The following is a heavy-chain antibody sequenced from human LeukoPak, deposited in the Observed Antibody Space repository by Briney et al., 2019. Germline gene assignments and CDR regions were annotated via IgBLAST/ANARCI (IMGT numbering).Heavy chain of an antibody. CDR3: AGDYYGSGVNWFDS. V-gene: IGHV4-61*08. J-gene: IGHJ5*01. CDR2: IYYTGST. D-gene: IGHD3-10*01. Sequence: SETLSLTCTVSGGSVSSGGYYWSWIRPPPGKGLEWIGYIYYTGSTNYSPSLKSRVTISVDTSKNQFSLKLSSVTAADTAVYYCAGDYYGSGVNWFDSWGQGTLVTVSS. CDR1: GGSVSSGGYY.